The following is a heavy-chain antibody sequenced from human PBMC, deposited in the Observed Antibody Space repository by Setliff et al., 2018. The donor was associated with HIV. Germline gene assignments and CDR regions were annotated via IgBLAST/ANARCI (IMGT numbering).Heavy chain of an antibody. J-gene: IGHJ4*02. CDR2: IYPGDSHT. CDR3: ARHVSRYYGSGDYYFDY. CDR1: GYSFTSYW. D-gene: IGHD3-10*01. Sequence: PGESLKISCKGSGYSFTSYWIGWVRQMPGKGLEWMGIIYPGDSHTRYSPSFQGQVTISADKSISTAYLQWSSLKASDTAMYYCARHVSRYYGSGDYYFDYWGQGTLVTVSS. V-gene: IGHV5-51*01.